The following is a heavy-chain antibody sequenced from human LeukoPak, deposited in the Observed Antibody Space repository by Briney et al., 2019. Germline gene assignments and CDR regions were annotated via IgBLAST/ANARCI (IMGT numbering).Heavy chain of an antibody. J-gene: IGHJ5*02. D-gene: IGHD5-24*01. Sequence: GGSLRLSCAASGFTFSSYWMSWVRQAPGKGLEWVANIKQDGSEKYYVDSVKGRFTISRDNAKNSLYLQMNSLRAEDTAVYYCAPLRGIQLHGWFDPWGQGTLVTVSS. CDR3: APLRGIQLHGWFDP. CDR2: IKQDGSEK. V-gene: IGHV3-7*03. CDR1: GFTFSSYW.